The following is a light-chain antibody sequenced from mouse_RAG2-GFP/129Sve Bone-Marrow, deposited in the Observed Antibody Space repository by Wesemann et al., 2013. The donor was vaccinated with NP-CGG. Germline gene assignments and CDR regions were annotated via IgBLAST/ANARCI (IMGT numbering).Light chain of an antibody. Sequence: DIQMTQSPASLSVSVGETVTITCRASENIYSNLAWYQQKQGKSPQLLVYAATNLADGVPSRFSGSGSGTQYSLKINSLQSEDFGSYYCQHFWGTPPTFGGGTELEIK. V-gene: IGKV12-46*01. J-gene: IGKJ1*01. CDR1: ENIYSN. CDR2: AAT. CDR3: QHFWGTPPT.